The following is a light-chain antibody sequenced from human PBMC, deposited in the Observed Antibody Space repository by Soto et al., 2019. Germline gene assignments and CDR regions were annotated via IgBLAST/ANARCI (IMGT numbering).Light chain of an antibody. CDR3: QSYDSSLSVV. J-gene: IGLJ2*01. Sequence: QSVLTQPPSVSGAPGQRVTISCTGRSSNIGAGYDVHWYEQLPATAPKLLIYGNSNRPSGVPDRFSGSKSGTSASLAITGLHAEDEVDYYCQSYDSSLSVVFGGGTKLTVL. CDR1: SSNIGAGYD. CDR2: GNS. V-gene: IGLV1-40*01.